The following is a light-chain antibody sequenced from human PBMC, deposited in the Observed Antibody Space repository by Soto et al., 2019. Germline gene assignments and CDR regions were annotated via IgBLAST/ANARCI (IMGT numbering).Light chain of an antibody. CDR2: DAS. CDR3: QQYAYSPFT. Sequence: EIVLTQSPATLSLSPGERATLSCRASQSVSSYLAWYQQKPGQAPRLLIYDASNRATGIPARFSGSGSGTDFTLTISNLEPEDFAVYYCQQYAYSPFTFGPGTKVDI. CDR1: QSVSSY. V-gene: IGKV3-11*01. J-gene: IGKJ3*01.